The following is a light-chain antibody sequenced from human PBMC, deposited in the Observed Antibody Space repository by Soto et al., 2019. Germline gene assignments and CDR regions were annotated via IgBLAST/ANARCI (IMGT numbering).Light chain of an antibody. CDR1: QSVDSNY. Sequence: EIVLTQSPDTLSLSPGEGATLSCRASQSVDSNYLAWYQQKSGQAPRLLIHGISSRATGIPDRFSGSGSGTDFTLTISRLEPEDFAVYYCQQYGSSPWTFGQGTKVEIK. CDR3: QQYGSSPWT. CDR2: GIS. V-gene: IGKV3-20*01. J-gene: IGKJ1*01.